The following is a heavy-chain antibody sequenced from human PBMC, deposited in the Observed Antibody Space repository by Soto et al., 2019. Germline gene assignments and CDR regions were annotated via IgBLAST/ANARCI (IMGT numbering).Heavy chain of an antibody. CDR2: IWYDGSNK. CDR1: GFTFSSYV. CDR3: ARGFQGSYYHKNWFDP. D-gene: IGHD3-10*01. V-gene: IGHV3-33*01. Sequence: PGGFLRLSCSASGFTFSSYVMHWVRQAPGKGLEWVAVIWYDGSNKYYADSVKGRFTISRDNSKNTLYLQMNSLRAEDTAVYYCARGFQGSYYHKNWFDPWGQGTLVTVSS. J-gene: IGHJ5*02.